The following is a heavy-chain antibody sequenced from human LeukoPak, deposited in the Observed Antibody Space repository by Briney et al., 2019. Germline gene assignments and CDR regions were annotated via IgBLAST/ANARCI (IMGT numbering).Heavy chain of an antibody. CDR1: GFTLSNFA. V-gene: IGHV3-23*01. Sequence: GGSLRLSCAASGFTLSNFAMGWVRQAPGKGLQWVSLISANDGDTYYADSVKGRFTISTDNSKNALYLQMNSLRAEDTAVYYCAKASGSGYGKDYFDYWGQGTLVTVSS. J-gene: IGHJ4*02. CDR3: AKASGSGYGKDYFDY. D-gene: IGHD1-26*01. CDR2: ISANDGDT.